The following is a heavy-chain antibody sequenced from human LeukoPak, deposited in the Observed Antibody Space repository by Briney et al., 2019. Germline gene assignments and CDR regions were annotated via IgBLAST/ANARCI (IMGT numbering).Heavy chain of an antibody. Sequence: GGSLRLSCAASGFTFSSYGLHWVRQAPGKELEWVAFIRSDGSNKYYADSVKGRFTISRDNSENTLYLQMNSLRTEDTAVYYCARDNSARYYYYMDVWGKGTTVTVSS. V-gene: IGHV3-30*02. D-gene: IGHD1-1*01. J-gene: IGHJ6*03. CDR1: GFTFSSYG. CDR3: ARDNSARYYYYMDV. CDR2: IRSDGSNK.